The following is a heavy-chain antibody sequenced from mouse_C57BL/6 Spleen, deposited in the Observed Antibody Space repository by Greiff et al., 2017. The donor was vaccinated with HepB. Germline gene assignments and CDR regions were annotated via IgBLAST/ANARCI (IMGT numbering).Heavy chain of an antibody. CDR3: AREPGLGLYWYFEV. Sequence: QVQLQQPGAELVRPGSSVKLSCKASGYTFTSYWMDWVKERPGQGLEWIGNIYPSDSETHYNQKFKDKATLTVDKSSSTAYMQLSSLTSEDSAVYYCAREPGLGLYWYFEVWGTGTTVTVSS. J-gene: IGHJ1*03. CDR1: GYTFTSYW. D-gene: IGHD4-1*01. V-gene: IGHV1-61*01. CDR2: IYPSDSET.